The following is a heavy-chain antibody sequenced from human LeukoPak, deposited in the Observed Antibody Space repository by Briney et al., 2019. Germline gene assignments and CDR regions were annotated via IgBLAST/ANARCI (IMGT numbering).Heavy chain of an antibody. CDR2: IYYSGST. CDR1: GGSISSSSYY. D-gene: IGHD5-18*01. CDR3: ARSVDTSMVGDY. Sequence: PSETLSLTCTVSGGSISSSSYYWSWIRQPPGKGLEWIGYIYYSGSTNYNPSLKNRVTISLDPSKNQFSLKLNSVTAADTAVYYCARSVDTSMVGDYWGQGTLVTVSS. J-gene: IGHJ4*02. V-gene: IGHV4-61*01.